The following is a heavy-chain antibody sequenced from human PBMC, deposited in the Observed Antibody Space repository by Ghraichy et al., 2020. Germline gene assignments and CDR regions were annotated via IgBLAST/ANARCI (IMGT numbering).Heavy chain of an antibody. CDR2: IYYSGST. V-gene: IGHV4-59*01. D-gene: IGHD4-23*01. CDR1: GGSISSYY. J-gene: IGHJ4*02. Sequence: ESLNISCTVSGGSISSYYWSWIRQPPGKGLEWIGYIYYSGSTNYNPSLKSRVTISVDTSKNQFSLKLSSVTAADTAVYYCATLGGNGHWGQGTLVTVSS. CDR3: ATLGGNGH.